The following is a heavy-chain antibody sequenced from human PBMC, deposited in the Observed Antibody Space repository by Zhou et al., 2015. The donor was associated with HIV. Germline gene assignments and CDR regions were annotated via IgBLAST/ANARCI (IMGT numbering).Heavy chain of an antibody. Sequence: QVQLVQSGAEVKKPGSSVKVSCKASGGTFSSYAISWVRQAPGQGLEWMGGIIPIFGTANYAQKFQGRVTITADESTSTAYMELSSLRSEDTAVYYCARGDRRRTKSDVPWGDPERFNVPLNGPGSETGTRGSVSEPFLPFRGPGRVDP. V-gene: IGHV1-69*12. J-gene: IGHJ5*02. CDR1: GGTFSSYA. CDR3: ARGDRRRTKSDVPWGDPERFNVPLNGPGSETGTRGSVSEPFLPFRGPGRVDP. D-gene: IGHD3-16*01. CDR2: IIPIFGTA.